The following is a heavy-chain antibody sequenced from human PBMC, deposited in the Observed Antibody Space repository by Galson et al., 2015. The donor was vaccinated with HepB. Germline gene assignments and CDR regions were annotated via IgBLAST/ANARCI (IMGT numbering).Heavy chain of an antibody. CDR3: ARADWTMVDPYYPDY. CDR1: GGTFSSYG. J-gene: IGHJ4*02. V-gene: IGHV1-69*13. D-gene: IGHD4/OR15-4a*01. Sequence: SVKVSCKASGGTFSSYGISWVRQAPGQGLEWMGGIIPIFNTTSHAQKFQGRVTITADESTNTAYMELSSLSVEDTAMYYCARADWTMVDPYYPDYWGQGTLVAVSS. CDR2: IIPIFNTT.